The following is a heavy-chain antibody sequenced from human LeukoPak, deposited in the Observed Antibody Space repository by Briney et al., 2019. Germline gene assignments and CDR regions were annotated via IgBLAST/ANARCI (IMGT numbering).Heavy chain of an antibody. CDR1: GGTFSSYA. CDR3: ARDGVPAAIDY. D-gene: IGHD2-2*01. Sequence: SVKVSCKASGGTFSSYAISWVRQAPGQGLEWMGRIIPILGIANYAQKFQGRVTITADKSTSTAYMELSSLRSEDTAVYYCARDGVPAAIDYWGQGTLVTVSS. V-gene: IGHV1-69*04. CDR2: IIPILGIA. J-gene: IGHJ4*02.